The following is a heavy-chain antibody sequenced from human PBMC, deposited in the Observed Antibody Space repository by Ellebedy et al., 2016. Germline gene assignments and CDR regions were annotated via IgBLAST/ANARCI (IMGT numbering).Heavy chain of an antibody. J-gene: IGHJ4*02. CDR2: VFYGGST. D-gene: IGHD6-6*01. CDR1: GGSVDTYY. V-gene: IGHV4-59*02. Sequence: SETLSLXXTVSGGSVDTYYWTWIRQSPGKVLEWIGYVFYGGSTKYNPSLRSRVTISLDTSKNQFSLKVTSVAAADTAVYYCARDVSLYSSSPSFDFWGQGTLVTVSS. CDR3: ARDVSLYSSSPSFDF.